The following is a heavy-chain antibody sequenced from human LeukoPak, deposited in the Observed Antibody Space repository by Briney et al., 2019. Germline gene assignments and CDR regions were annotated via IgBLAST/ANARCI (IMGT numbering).Heavy chain of an antibody. CDR1: GGTFSSYA. CDR2: IIPIFGTA. J-gene: IGHJ6*03. V-gene: IGHV1-69*05. CDR3: ARVSAADKDYYYYMDV. D-gene: IGHD6-13*01. Sequence: SVKVSCKASGGTFSSYAISWVRQAPGQGLEWKGGIIPIFGTANYAQKFQGRVTITTDESTSTAYMELSSLRSEDTAVYYCARVSAADKDYYYYMDVWGKGTTVTVSS.